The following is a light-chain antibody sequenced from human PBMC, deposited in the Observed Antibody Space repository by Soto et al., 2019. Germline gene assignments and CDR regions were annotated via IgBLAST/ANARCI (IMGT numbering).Light chain of an antibody. CDR2: YDN. CDR3: QVWDTSSDHYV. CDR1: RIGRKS. J-gene: IGLJ1*01. Sequence: SYELTQPPSESVAPGETASISCGGDRIGRKSVHWYQQKPGQAPVLVMYYDNDRPSEIPERFSGFNSGNTATLDNSGVEAGDEADYYCQVWDTSSDHYVFGPGTKLTVL. V-gene: IGLV3-21*04.